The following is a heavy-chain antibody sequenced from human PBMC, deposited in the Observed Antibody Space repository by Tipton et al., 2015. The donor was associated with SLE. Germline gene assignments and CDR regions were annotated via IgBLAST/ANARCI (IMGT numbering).Heavy chain of an antibody. CDR1: GDSISSGSYC. D-gene: IGHD3-3*01. CDR2: IYDSGST. J-gene: IGHJ6*02. CDR3: ATIAKFGYYYYYGMGV. Sequence: TLSLTCTVSGDSISSGSYCWSWIRQHPVRGLEWIGYIYDSGSTYYNPSLKSRVTIPVDTSKNQFFLKLNSVTAADTAVYYCATIAKFGYYYYYGMGVWGQGTTVTVSS. V-gene: IGHV4-31*03.